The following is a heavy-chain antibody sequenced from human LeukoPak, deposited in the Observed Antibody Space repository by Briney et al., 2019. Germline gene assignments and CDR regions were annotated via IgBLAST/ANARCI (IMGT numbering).Heavy chain of an antibody. D-gene: IGHD3-9*01. CDR1: GFTFSSYD. Sequence: QPGGSLRLSCAASGFTFSSYDMHWVRQATGKGLEWVSAIGIAGDTYYSGSVKGRFTISRENAKNFLYLQMNSQRAGDTAVYYCASGNILTGYDCWGQGTLVTVSS. J-gene: IGHJ4*02. CDR2: IGIAGDT. V-gene: IGHV3-13*04. CDR3: ASGNILTGYDC.